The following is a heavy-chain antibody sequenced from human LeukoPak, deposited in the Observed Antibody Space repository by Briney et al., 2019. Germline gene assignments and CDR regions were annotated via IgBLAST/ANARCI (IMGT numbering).Heavy chain of an antibody. CDR1: GFTFSSYH. Sequence: PGGSLRLSCSASGFTFSSYHMHWVRQAPGRGLEYVSAISSNGGSTYYADSVKGRFTISRDNSKNTLYLHMSGLRVEDTAVYYCAGSSAWYLDYWGQGTLVTVSS. J-gene: IGHJ4*02. CDR2: ISSNGGST. V-gene: IGHV3-64D*06. CDR3: AGSSAWYLDY. D-gene: IGHD6-19*01.